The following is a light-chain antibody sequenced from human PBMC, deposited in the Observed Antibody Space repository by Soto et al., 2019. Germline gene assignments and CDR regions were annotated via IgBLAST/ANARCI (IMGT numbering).Light chain of an antibody. CDR1: QIVSSN. J-gene: IGKJ1*01. V-gene: IGKV3-15*01. Sequence: EIVMTQSPATLSVSPGERATLSCRASQIVSSNLAWYQQKPGQAPRLLIYGASTRDAGIPARFSGSGSGTEFTLTIRSRQSEDFAVYYCQHYSNWPPWTFGQGTKVEIK. CDR3: QHYSNWPPWT. CDR2: GAS.